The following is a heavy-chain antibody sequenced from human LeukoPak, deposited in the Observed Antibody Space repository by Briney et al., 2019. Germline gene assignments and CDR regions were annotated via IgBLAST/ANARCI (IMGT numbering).Heavy chain of an antibody. Sequence: PGGSLRLSCAASGFTFDTYALSWVRRAPGKGLEWVSVIYSGGDTYYADSVKGRFTISRDNSKNTLSLQMNSLRDEDTAVYYCAQGKGPGYWGQGTLVIVSS. CDR2: IYSGGDT. D-gene: IGHD3-10*01. J-gene: IGHJ4*02. CDR3: AQGKGPGY. V-gene: IGHV3-53*01. CDR1: GFTFDTYA.